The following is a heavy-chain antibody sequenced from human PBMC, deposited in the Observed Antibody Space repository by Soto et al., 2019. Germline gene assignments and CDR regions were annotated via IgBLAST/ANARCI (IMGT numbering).Heavy chain of an antibody. CDR3: ARSGYSYGPNPLLY. Sequence: SETLSLTYTVSGGSISSGGYYWSWLRQHPGKGLEWIGYIYYSGSTYYNPSLKSRVTISVDTSKNQFSLKLSSVTAADTAVYYCARSGYSYGPNPLLYWGQGTLVTVSS. J-gene: IGHJ4*02. CDR2: IYYSGST. D-gene: IGHD5-18*01. CDR1: GGSISSGGYY. V-gene: IGHV4-31*03.